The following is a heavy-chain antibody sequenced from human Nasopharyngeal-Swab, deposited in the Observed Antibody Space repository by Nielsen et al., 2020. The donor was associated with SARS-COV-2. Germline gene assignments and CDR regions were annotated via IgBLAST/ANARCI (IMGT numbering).Heavy chain of an antibody. Sequence: GGSLRLSCAASGFTFDDYGMSWVRQAPGKGLEWVSGINWNGGSTGYADSVKGRFTISRDNAKNSLYLQMNSPRAGDTALYHCARGTRYDFWSGYSFYYYYGMDVWGQGTTVTVSS. CDR1: GFTFDDYG. CDR3: ARGTRYDFWSGYSFYYYYGMDV. CDR2: INWNGGST. V-gene: IGHV3-20*01. J-gene: IGHJ6*02. D-gene: IGHD3-3*01.